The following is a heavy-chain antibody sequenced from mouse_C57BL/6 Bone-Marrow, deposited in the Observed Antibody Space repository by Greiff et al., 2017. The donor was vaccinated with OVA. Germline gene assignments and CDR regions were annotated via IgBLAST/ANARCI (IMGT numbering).Heavy chain of an antibody. D-gene: IGHD1-1*01. CDR2: ISSGSSTI. J-gene: IGHJ2*01. Sequence: EVQGVESGGGLVKPGGSLKLSCAASGFTFSDYGMHWVRQAPEKGLEWVAYISSGSSTIYYADTVKGRFTISRDNAKNTLYLQMSRLKSEDTAMYYCARHETTTVVEGYWGQGTTLTVSS. V-gene: IGHV5-17*03. CDR1: GFTFSDYG. CDR3: ARHETTTVVEGY.